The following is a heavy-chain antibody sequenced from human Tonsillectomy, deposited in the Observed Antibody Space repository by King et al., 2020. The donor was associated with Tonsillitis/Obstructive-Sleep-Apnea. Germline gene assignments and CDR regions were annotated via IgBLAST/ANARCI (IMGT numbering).Heavy chain of an antibody. J-gene: IGHJ3*01. CDR2: ISSSGGNT. CDR1: GFTFNNYA. CDR3: AKDAGGNRNAFDV. V-gene: IGHV3-23*04. Sequence: VQLVESGGGLVQSGGSLRLSCAASGFTFNNYAMSWVRQSPGKGLKWVSGISSSGGNTYYADSVRGRFTISRDNSKNTLYLQMNSLRAEDTAVYYCAKDAGGNRNAFDVWGQGTMVTVSS. D-gene: IGHD4-23*01.